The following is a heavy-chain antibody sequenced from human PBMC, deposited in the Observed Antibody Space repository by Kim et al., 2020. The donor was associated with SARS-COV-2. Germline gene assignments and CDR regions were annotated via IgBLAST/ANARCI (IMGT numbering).Heavy chain of an antibody. CDR3: ARGCGEHGVDV. CDR1: GFTFNTYA. D-gene: IGHD2-21*01. Sequence: GGSLRLSCAASGFTFNTYAMNWVRQAPGKGLEWVSAIDPTGTVTFYADSENGRFTIYRDDSGSTLYLQMNSLRAEDTALYYCARGCGEHGVDVWGRGTAV. V-gene: IGHV3-23*01. J-gene: IGHJ6*02. CDR2: IDPTGTVT.